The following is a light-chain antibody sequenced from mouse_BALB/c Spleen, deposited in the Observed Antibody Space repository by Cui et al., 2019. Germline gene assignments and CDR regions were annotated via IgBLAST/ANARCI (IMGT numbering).Light chain of an antibody. J-gene: IGKJ4*01. CDR2: SAS. V-gene: IGKV6-15*01. CDR3: QQYNSYPFT. Sequence: DIVMTQSQKFMSTSVGDRVSVTCKASQNVGTNVAWYQQKPGQSPKALIYSASYRYSGVPDRFTGSGSGTDFTLTISNVQSEDLAEYFCQQYNSYPFTFGSGTNLEIK. CDR1: QNVGTN.